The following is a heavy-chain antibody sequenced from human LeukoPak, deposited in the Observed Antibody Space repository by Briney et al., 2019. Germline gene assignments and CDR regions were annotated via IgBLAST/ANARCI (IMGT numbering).Heavy chain of an antibody. CDR1: GYTFTGYY. V-gene: IGHV1-2*02. Sequence: ASVKVSCKASGYTFTGYYMHWVRQAPGQGLEWMGWINPNSGGTNYAQKFQGRVTMTRDTSISTAYMELSRLRSDDTAVYYCARDRNTDFWSGYYTNYLDYWGQGTLVTVSS. D-gene: IGHD3-3*01. CDR3: ARDRNTDFWSGYYTNYLDY. CDR2: INPNSGGT. J-gene: IGHJ4*02.